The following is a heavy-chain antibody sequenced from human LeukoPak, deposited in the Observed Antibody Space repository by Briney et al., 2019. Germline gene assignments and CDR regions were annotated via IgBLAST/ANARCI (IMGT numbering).Heavy chain of an antibody. CDR1: GFNFANHA. CDR2: ISGGGDIT. J-gene: IGHJ4*02. Sequence: PGVSLRRSCAASGFNFANHAMSWVRQTPGKGLEWVSAISGGGDITYYADSVTGRFTISRDNSKDTLFLQMHSLRPGDTAVYYCVREDTPATANYWGQGTLVTISS. D-gene: IGHD2-21*02. V-gene: IGHV3-23*01. CDR3: VREDTPATANY.